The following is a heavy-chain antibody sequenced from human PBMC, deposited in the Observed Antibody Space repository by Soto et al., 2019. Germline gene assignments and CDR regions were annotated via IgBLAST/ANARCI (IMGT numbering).Heavy chain of an antibody. Sequence: SETLSLTGTVSGGSISISNYYWALILQPPGKGLEWIGNIYYTEGTYYNPSLKSRVTISVDTSENQVSLKLFSVTAADTALYYCVSAAKWELLFDYWGQGIQVTVSS. D-gene: IGHD1-26*01. V-gene: IGHV4-39*01. CDR3: VSAAKWELLFDY. J-gene: IGHJ4*02. CDR1: GGSISISNYY. CDR2: IYYTEGT.